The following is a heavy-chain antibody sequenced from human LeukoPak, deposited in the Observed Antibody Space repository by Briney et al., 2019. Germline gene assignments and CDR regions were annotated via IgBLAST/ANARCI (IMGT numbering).Heavy chain of an antibody. Sequence: ASVTVSCTASGYTFNGYYMHWVRQAPGQGLEWMGWINPNSDGTNYAQKVQSRVTMTRDTSISTAYMELSRLRSDDTAVYYCARDQTLLAYCGGDCYSGYFDFWGQGTLVTVSS. CDR1: GYTFNGYY. CDR2: INPNSDGT. V-gene: IGHV1-2*02. CDR3: ARDQTLLAYCGGDCYSGYFDF. D-gene: IGHD2-21*02. J-gene: IGHJ4*02.